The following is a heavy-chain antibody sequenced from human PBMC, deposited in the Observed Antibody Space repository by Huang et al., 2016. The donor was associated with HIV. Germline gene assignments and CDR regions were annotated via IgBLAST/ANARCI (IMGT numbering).Heavy chain of an antibody. D-gene: IGHD3-10*01. CDR2: IYYSGST. J-gene: IGHJ4*02. CDR1: GGSIRSDNYY. CDR3: ARLPGSITMIRGVITDPY. V-gene: IGHV4-39*01. Sequence: QLQLQESGPGLVKPSETLSLTCTVSGGSIRSDNYYWGWIRQPPGKGLEWIGSIYYSGSTYYNPSLKRRVTITVDTSKNQFSLKMRSVPAADTAVYYCARLPGSITMIRGVITDPYWGQGTLVTVSS.